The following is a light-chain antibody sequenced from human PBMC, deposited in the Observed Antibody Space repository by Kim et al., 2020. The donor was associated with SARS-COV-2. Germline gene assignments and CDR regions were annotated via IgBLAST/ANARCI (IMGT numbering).Light chain of an antibody. CDR2: EVR. CDR1: NSEVGDVNK. CDR3: SAYTTTTTRV. V-gene: IGLV2-14*01. J-gene: IGLJ3*02. Sequence: GQSISSCCTATNSEVGDVNKGAWYQQRPGKAPKRVTYEVRSRPSGVSNRFSDSKSGNTASLTISGLQPEDEANYYCSAYTTTTTRVFGGGTQLTV.